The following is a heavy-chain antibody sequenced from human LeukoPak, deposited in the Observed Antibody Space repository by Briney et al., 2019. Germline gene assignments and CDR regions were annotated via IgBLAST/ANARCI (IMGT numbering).Heavy chain of an antibody. Sequence: SETLSLTCTVSGGSISSYYWSWIRQPPGKGLEWIGYIYYSGSTNYNPTLKSRVTISVDTSKNQFSLKLSSVTAADTAVYYCARLVAKTYYYDSSGYYYFDYWSQGTLVTVSS. CDR2: IYYSGST. J-gene: IGHJ4*02. CDR1: GGSISSYY. V-gene: IGHV4-59*12. D-gene: IGHD3-22*01. CDR3: ARLVAKTYYYDSSGYYYFDY.